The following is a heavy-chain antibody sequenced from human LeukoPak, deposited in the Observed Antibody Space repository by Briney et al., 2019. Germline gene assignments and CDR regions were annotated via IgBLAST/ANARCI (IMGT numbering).Heavy chain of an antibody. Sequence: PSETLSLTCTVSGGSISSSSFYWGWIRQPPGKGLEWIGSIYYSGSTYYNPSLKSRVTISVDTSKNQFSLKLSSVTAADTAVYYCARDYADAGAFDIWGRGTMVTVSS. CDR2: IYYSGST. CDR3: ARDYADAGAFDI. CDR1: GGSISSSSFY. J-gene: IGHJ3*02. D-gene: IGHD4-17*01. V-gene: IGHV4-39*07.